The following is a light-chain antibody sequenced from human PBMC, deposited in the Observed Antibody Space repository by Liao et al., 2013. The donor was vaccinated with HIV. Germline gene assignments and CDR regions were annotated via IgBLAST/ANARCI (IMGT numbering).Light chain of an antibody. J-gene: IGLJ2*01. CDR3: QAWDSTIVV. V-gene: IGLV3-1*01. CDR2: QHA. Sequence: SYELTQPPSVSVSPGQTASITCSGDRLWEKYVSWYQQKPGQSPVLIIYQHAKRPSGIPERFSGSTSGNTATLTISGTQAMDEADYYCQAWDSTIVVFGGGTRLTVL. CDR1: RLWEKY.